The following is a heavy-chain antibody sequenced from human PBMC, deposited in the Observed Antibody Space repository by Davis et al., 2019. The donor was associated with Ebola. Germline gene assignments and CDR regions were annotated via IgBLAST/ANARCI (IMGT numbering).Heavy chain of an antibody. CDR2: ISGSGGST. J-gene: IGHJ3*02. D-gene: IGHD3-3*01. CDR1: GFTFSSYA. CDR3: AKDKQPGNGIFDPFDI. Sequence: GESLKISCAASGFTFSSYAMSWVRQAPGKGLEWVSAISGSGGSTYYADSVKGRFTISRDNSKNTLYLQMNTLRAEDTAVYYCAKDKQPGNGIFDPFDIWGQGTMVAVSS. V-gene: IGHV3-23*01.